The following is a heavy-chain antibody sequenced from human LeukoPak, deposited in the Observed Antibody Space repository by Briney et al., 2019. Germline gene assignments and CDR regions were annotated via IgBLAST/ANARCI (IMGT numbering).Heavy chain of an antibody. CDR2: ISYDGSNK. J-gene: IGHJ6*02. CDR3: AKDLYAGIYYGMDV. CDR1: GFTFSSYG. Sequence: GGSLRLSCAASGFTFSSYGMHWVRQAPGKGLEGVAVISYDGSNKYYADSVKGRFTISRDNSKNTLYLQMNSLRAEDTAVYYCAKDLYAGIYYGMDVWGQGTTVTVSS. V-gene: IGHV3-30*18. D-gene: IGHD2/OR15-2a*01.